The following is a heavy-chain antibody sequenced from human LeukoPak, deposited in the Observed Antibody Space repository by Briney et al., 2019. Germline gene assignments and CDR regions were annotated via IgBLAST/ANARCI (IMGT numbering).Heavy chain of an antibody. CDR2: IYYSGSS. D-gene: IGHD5-24*01. CDR1: GGSISSYY. J-gene: IGHJ4*02. Sequence: AETLSLTCTVSGGSISSYYWSWIRQPPGKGLEWIGDIYYSGSSNYNPSLKSRVTISLDTSKNQFSLKLSSVTAAATEVYYCARSSIWLGLDLFDYWGQGTLVTVSS. CDR3: ARSSIWLGLDLFDY. V-gene: IGHV4-59*01.